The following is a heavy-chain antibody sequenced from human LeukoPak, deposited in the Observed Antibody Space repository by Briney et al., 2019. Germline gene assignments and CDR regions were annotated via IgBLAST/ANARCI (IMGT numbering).Heavy chain of an antibody. V-gene: IGHV1-69*04. CDR3: ARDRYSSGDDY. D-gene: IGHD6-19*01. CDR1: GGTFSSYA. CDR2: IIPILGIA. J-gene: IGHJ4*02. Sequence: SVKVSCKASGGTFSSYAISWVRQAPGQGVEWMGRIIPILGIANYAQKFQGRVTITADKSTSTDYMELSSLRSEDTAVYYCARDRYSSGDDYWGQGTLVTVSS.